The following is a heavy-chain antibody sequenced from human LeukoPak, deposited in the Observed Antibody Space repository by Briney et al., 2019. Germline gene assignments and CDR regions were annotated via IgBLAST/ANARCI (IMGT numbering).Heavy chain of an antibody. V-gene: IGHV3-23*01. CDR1: GFTFSSYA. Sequence: PGGSLRLSCAASGFTFSSYAMSWVRQAPGKGLEWVSAISGSGGSTYYADSVKGRFTISRDNSRNTLYLQMNSLRADDTAVYYCAKGPIDGDNPFFDSWGQGTLVTVSS. D-gene: IGHD4-17*01. CDR3: AKGPIDGDNPFFDS. CDR2: ISGSGGST. J-gene: IGHJ4*02.